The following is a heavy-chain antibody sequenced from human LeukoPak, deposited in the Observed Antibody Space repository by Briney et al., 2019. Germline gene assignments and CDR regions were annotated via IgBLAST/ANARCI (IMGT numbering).Heavy chain of an antibody. CDR3: ARDGGYCSGGSCYEYGNWFDP. V-gene: IGHV1-2*02. Sequence: ASVKVSCKASGYTFTGYYMHWVRQAPGQGLEWMGWINPNSGGTNYAQKFQGSVTMTRDTSISTAYMELSRLRSDDTAVYYCARDGGYCSGGSCYEYGNWFDPWGQGTLVTVSS. D-gene: IGHD2-15*01. CDR2: INPNSGGT. J-gene: IGHJ5*02. CDR1: GYTFTGYY.